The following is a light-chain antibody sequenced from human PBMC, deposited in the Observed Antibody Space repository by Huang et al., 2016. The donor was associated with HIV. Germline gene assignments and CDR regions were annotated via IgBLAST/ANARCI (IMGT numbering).Light chain of an antibody. Sequence: DMVMMQSPGTLSVSPGERATLSCRASQSVKKNLAWYQQKPGQAPRLLITGVSTRDTGVPARFSGNGSETEFTLTITSVQSEDSAVYYCQQYNNWPPYDFGQGTKLEIK. J-gene: IGKJ2*01. V-gene: IGKV3-15*01. CDR3: QQYNNWPPYD. CDR2: GVS. CDR1: QSVKKN.